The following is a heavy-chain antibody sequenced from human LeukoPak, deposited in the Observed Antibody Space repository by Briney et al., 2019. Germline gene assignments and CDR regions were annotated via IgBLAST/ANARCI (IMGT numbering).Heavy chain of an antibody. J-gene: IGHJ4*02. CDR2: IKQDESEI. Sequence: GGSLRLSCAASGFIFLDSWTSCVRHAPGKGGEWVANIKQDESEIFYVDSVKGRFTIYRDNAKNSLYLEMGSLRAEDTAVYYCVRPLLFIRGLGDNWGQGTLVTVSS. CDR3: VRPLLFIRGLGDN. D-gene: IGHD3-10*01. V-gene: IGHV3-7*01. CDR1: GFIFLDSW.